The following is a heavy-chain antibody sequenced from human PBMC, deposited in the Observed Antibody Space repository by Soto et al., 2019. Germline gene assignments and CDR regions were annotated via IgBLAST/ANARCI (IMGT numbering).Heavy chain of an antibody. CDR2: INAGNGNT. CDR1: GYTFTSYA. Sequence: ASVKVSCKASGYTFTSYAMHWVRQAPGQRLEWMGWINAGNGNTKYSQKFQGRVTITRDTSASTAYMELSSLRSEDTAVYYCGRDRQYQPHYDMDVWGKGTTVTVS. CDR3: GRDRQYQPHYDMDV. D-gene: IGHD2-2*01. J-gene: IGHJ6*03. V-gene: IGHV1-3*01.